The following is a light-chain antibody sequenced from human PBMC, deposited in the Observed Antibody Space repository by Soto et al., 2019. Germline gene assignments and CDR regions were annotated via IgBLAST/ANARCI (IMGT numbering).Light chain of an antibody. CDR1: QNIRNY. V-gene: IGKV1-39*01. J-gene: IGKJ2*01. CDR2: AAS. CDR3: QQLHSTSSYT. Sequence: DIQVTQSPSSLSASVGDRVTITCRASQNIRNYLNWYQQRPGKTPNLLVYAASNLRSGVPSRFSGSGSGTDFTLTISSLQPEDFATYYCQQLHSTSSYTFGQGTRVDIK.